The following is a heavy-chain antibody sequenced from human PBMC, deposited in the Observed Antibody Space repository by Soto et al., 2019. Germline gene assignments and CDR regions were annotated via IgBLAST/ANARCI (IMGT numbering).Heavy chain of an antibody. CDR1: GFTFSSYA. J-gene: IGHJ6*02. D-gene: IGHD3-3*01. V-gene: IGHV3-30-3*01. Sequence: SLRLSCAASGFTFSSYAMHWVRQAPGEGLEWVAVISYDGSNKYYADSVKGRFTISRDNSKNTLYLQMNSLRAEDTAVYYCARYSWTNKNEAFYFFWCVYYNAYYYYGMDVWGQGTTVTVSS. CDR2: ISYDGSNK. CDR3: ARYSWTNKNEAFYFFWCVYYNAYYYYGMDV.